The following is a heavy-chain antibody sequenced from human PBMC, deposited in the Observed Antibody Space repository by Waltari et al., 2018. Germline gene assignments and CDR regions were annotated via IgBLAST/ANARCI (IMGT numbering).Heavy chain of an antibody. D-gene: IGHD3-10*01. Sequence: QLQLQEAGPGLVKPSETLSIICTVSGVSINSSSHYWAWIRQPPGKVLEWIGSVYYTGSTHYNPSLKSRVTISLDMSKNDFSLRLNSATAADTGVYYCARGVGADFDFWGQGTRVTVSS. CDR3: ARGVGADFDF. V-gene: IGHV4-39*02. CDR2: VYYTGST. CDR1: GVSINSSSHY. J-gene: IGHJ4*02.